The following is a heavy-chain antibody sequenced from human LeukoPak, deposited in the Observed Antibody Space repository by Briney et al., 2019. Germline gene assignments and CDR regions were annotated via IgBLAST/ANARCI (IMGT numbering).Heavy chain of an antibody. CDR2: INPNSGGT. V-gene: IGHV1-2*02. J-gene: IGHJ4*02. CDR3: ARDSPRCSSTSCLVNEFDY. D-gene: IGHD2-2*01. Sequence: ASVKVSCKASGYTFTGYYMHWVRQAPGQGLEWMGWINPNSGGTNYAQKFQGRVTMTRDTSISAAYMELSRLRSDDTAVYYCARDSPRCSSTSCLVNEFDYWGQGTLVTVSS. CDR1: GYTFTGYY.